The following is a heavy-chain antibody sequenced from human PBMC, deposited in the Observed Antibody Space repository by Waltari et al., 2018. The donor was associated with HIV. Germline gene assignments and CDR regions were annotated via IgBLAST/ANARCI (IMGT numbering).Heavy chain of an antibody. CDR2: FSWSSGSI. CDR1: GFKFDDYA. D-gene: IGHD6-6*01. CDR3: VKDRGIAVRPPYYFGLDV. J-gene: IGHJ6*02. Sequence: EVQLVESGGGLVQPGRSLRLSCTASGFKFDDYAMHWVRQSPGKVLEWVFGFSWSSGSIGYADSVKGRFTISRDKARNSLYLDMNILRPEDTAVYYCVKDRGIAVRPPYYFGLDVWGQGTTVTVSS. V-gene: IGHV3-9*01.